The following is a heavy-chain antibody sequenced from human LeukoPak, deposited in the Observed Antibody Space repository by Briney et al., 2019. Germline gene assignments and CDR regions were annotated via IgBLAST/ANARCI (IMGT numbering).Heavy chain of an antibody. V-gene: IGHV1-69*06. D-gene: IGHD6-19*01. J-gene: IGHJ3*02. Sequence: SVKVSCKASGYTFTSYYMHWVRQAPGHGLEWMGGIIPIFGTANYAQKFQGRVTITADKSTSTAYMELSSLRSEDTAVYYCAREREWLGDIDAFDIWGQGTMVTVSS. CDR3: AREREWLGDIDAFDI. CDR2: IIPIFGTA. CDR1: GYTFTSYY.